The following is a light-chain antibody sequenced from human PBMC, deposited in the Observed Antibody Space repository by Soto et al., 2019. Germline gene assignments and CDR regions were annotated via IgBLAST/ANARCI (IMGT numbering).Light chain of an antibody. J-gene: IGKJ5*01. Sequence: EIVMTQSPATLSVSPGERATLSSRASESVSSNLAWYQQKPGQAPRLLIYGASTRATGIPARFSGSGSGAEFTLTISRLQSEDFAVYYCQQYNNWLPITFGQGTRLEI. CDR2: GAS. CDR3: QQYNNWLPIT. V-gene: IGKV3-15*01. CDR1: ESVSSN.